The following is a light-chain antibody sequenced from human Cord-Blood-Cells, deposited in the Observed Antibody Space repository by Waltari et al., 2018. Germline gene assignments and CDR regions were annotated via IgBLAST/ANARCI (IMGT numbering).Light chain of an antibody. Sequence: VIWLTQSPSLLSASPGDRVTISCLRSQGISSYLAWYQQKPGKAPELLIYAAYTLQSGIPSRFSGSGSGTDFTLTISCLQSEDFATYYCQQYYSFPYSFGQGTKLEIK. V-gene: IGKV1D-8*01. CDR1: QGISSY. CDR3: QQYYSFPYS. J-gene: IGKJ2*03. CDR2: AAY.